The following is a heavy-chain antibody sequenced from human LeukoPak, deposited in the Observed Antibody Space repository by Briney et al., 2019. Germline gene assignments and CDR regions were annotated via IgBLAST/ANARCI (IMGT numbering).Heavy chain of an antibody. CDR2: IIPIFGTA. V-gene: IGHV1-69*13. Sequence: SVKVSCKASGGTFSSYAISWVRQAPGQGLEWMGGIIPIFGTANYAQKFQGRVTITADESTSTAYMELSSLSSEDTAVYYCARVFEGYCSGGSCYFFDYWGQGTLVTVSS. CDR1: GGTFSSYA. D-gene: IGHD2-15*01. J-gene: IGHJ4*02. CDR3: ARVFEGYCSGGSCYFFDY.